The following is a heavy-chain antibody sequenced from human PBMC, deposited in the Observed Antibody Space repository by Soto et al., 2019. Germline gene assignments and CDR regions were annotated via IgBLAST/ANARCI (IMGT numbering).Heavy chain of an antibody. CDR3: ARGSTDSYPGGRIFDF. CDR2: ITDTGGDA. CDR1: GVIFGRRA. V-gene: IGHV3-23*01. J-gene: IGHJ4*02. Sequence: SGGSLRLSCVASGVIFGRRAMTWVRQAPGEGLQWVSTITDTGGDAKYADSVRGRFVISRDNSKKTLYLQMTSLTAEDSAMYYCARGSTDSYPGGRIFDFWGRGTLVTVSS. D-gene: IGHD2-21*01.